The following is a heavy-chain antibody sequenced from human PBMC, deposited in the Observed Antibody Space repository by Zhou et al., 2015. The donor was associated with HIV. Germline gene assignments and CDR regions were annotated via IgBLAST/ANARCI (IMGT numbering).Heavy chain of an antibody. D-gene: IGHD6-13*01. CDR1: GGTFSSYA. Sequence: QVQLVQSGAEVKKPGSSVKVSCKASGGTFSSYAISWVRQAPGQGLEWMGGIIPIFGTPNFAQRFQGRATITADDSTSTVYLELSSLTSEDSAVYYCARDQVAAAAYGRYFQHWGQGTPVTVS. J-gene: IGHJ1*01. V-gene: IGHV1-69*12. CDR3: ARDQVAAAAYGRYFQH. CDR2: IIPIFGTP.